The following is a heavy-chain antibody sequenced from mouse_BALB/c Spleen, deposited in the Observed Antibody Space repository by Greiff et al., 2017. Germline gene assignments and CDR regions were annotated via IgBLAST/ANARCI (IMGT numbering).Heavy chain of an antibody. V-gene: IGHV3-6*02. CDR1: GYSITSGYY. CDR2: ISYDGSN. Sequence: EVKLEESGPGLVKPSQTLSLTCSVTGYSITSGYYWNWIRQFPGNKLEWMGYISYDGSNNYNPSLKNRISITRDTSKNKFFLKLNSVTTEDTATYYCAREPYGSSYEDLYYFDYWGQGTTLTVSS. D-gene: IGHD1-1*01. CDR3: AREPYGSSYEDLYYFDY. J-gene: IGHJ2*01.